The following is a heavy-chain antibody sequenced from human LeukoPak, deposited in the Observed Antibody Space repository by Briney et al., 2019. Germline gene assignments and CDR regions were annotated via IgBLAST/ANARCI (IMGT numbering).Heavy chain of an antibody. CDR3: ARQNEFVVPAANWFDP. V-gene: IGHV4-39*01. D-gene: IGHD2-2*01. CDR1: GGSISSSSYY. CDR2: IYYSGST. J-gene: IGHJ5*02. Sequence: PSETLSLTCTVSGGSISSSSYYWGWIRQPPGKGLEWIGSIYYSGSTYYNPSLKSRVTISVDTSKNQFSLKLSSVTAADTAVYYCARQNEFVVPAANWFDPWGQGTLVTVSS.